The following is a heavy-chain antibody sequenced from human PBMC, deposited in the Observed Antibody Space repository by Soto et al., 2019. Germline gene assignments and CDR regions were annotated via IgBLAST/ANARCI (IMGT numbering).Heavy chain of an antibody. CDR3: AGMPYTSGLRFDP. J-gene: IGHJ5*02. Sequence: PSETLSLTCNMSGDSYSISTYSWSWIRQPPGKALQWIGFIYQSGVTSYNPSLASRVSISLVRSNNQCSLKLKSVTAADTAVYFCAGMPYTSGLRFDPWGPGTLVTVSS. D-gene: IGHD6-19*01. CDR2: IYQSGVT. V-gene: IGHV4-30-2*01. CDR1: GDSYSISTYS.